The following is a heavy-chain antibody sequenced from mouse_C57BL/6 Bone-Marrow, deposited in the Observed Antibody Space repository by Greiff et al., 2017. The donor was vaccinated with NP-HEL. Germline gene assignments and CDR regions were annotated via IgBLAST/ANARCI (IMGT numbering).Heavy chain of an antibody. Sequence: EVKVVESGGGLVKPGGSLKLSCAASGFTFSDYGMHWVRQAPEKGLEWVAYISSGSSTIYYADTVKGRFTISRDNAKNTLFLQMTSLRSEDTAMYYCARGYRGLYYYAMDYWGQGTSVTVSS. J-gene: IGHJ4*01. CDR3: ARGYRGLYYYAMDY. D-gene: IGHD2-12*01. CDR2: ISSGSSTI. V-gene: IGHV5-17*01. CDR1: GFTFSDYG.